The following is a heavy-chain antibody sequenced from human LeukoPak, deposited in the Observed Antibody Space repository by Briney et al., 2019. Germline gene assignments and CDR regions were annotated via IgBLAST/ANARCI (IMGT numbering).Heavy chain of an antibody. CDR2: ITASGTAM. D-gene: IGHD1-26*01. CDR3: ASSGSYRFDY. V-gene: IGHV3-48*02. CDR1: GFTFSSYS. Sequence: GGSLRLSCAASGFTFSSYSMNWVRQAPGKGLEWVSHITASGTAMFYADSVKGRFIISRDNAKNSLYLQMNSLRDEDTAVYYCASSGSYRFDYWGQGTLVTVSS. J-gene: IGHJ4*02.